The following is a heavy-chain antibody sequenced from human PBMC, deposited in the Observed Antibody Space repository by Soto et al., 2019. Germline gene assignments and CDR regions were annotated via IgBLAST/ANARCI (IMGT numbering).Heavy chain of an antibody. CDR3: EAAEEGRESYYYYGMDV. CDR2: ISYDGSIK. V-gene: IGHV3-30*03. CDR1: WFSCIRDS. J-gene: IGHJ6*02. D-gene: IGHD1-26*01. Sequence: GGALLLSFAYSWFSCIRDSLHLVCLARAKGLEWVAAISYDGSIKDYADSVKGRFTISRDNSKNTLYLQMNSLTTEDTAVYYCEAAEEGRESYYYYGMDVWGQGT.